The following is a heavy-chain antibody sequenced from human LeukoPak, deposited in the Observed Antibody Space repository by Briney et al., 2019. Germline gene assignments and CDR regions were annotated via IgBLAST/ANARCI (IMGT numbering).Heavy chain of an antibody. Sequence: SETLSLTCTVSGGSINNYYWDWIRQPPGKGLEWIGQIHYTGTSKYNSSLKSRVNISIDTSKNQFSLRLTSVTAADTAVYYCARVPSRAAAGSYDYWGQGTLVTVSS. CDR2: IHYTGTS. CDR1: GGSINNYY. CDR3: ARVPSRAAAGSYDY. J-gene: IGHJ4*02. D-gene: IGHD6-13*01. V-gene: IGHV4-59*01.